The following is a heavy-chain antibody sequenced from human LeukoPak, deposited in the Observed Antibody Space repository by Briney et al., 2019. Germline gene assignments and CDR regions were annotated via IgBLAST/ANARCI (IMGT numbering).Heavy chain of an antibody. J-gene: IGHJ4*02. D-gene: IGHD2-21*02. CDR3: VAVTASWDDY. Sequence: ASVKVSCKASGYTFTGYYMHWVRQAPGQGLEWMGWISAYNGNTNYAQKLQGRVTMTTDTSTSTAYMELRSLRSDDTAVYYCVAVTASWDDYWGQGTLVTVSS. V-gene: IGHV1-18*04. CDR2: ISAYNGNT. CDR1: GYTFTGYY.